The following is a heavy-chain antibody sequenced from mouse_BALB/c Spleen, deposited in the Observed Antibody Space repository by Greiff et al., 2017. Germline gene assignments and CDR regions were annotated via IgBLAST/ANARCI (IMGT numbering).Heavy chain of an antibody. CDR3: AGRDYGSSYAMDY. V-gene: IGHV5-17*02. D-gene: IGHD1-1*01. J-gene: IGHJ4*01. CDR2: ISSGSSTI. Sequence: EVQVVESGGGLVQPGGSRKLSCAASGYTFSSFGMHWVRQTQEKGLEWVAYISSGSSTIYYEDTVKGRFTISRDNPKNTLFLQMTSLRSEDTAMYECAGRDYGSSYAMDYWGQGTSVTVS. CDR1: GYTFSSFG.